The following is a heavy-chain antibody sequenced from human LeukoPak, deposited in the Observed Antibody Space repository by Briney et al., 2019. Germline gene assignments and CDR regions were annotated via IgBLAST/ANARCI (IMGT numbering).Heavy chain of an antibody. CDR2: INHSGST. J-gene: IGHJ4*02. D-gene: IGHD5-18*01. V-gene: IGHV4-34*01. CDR1: GGSISSYY. CDR3: ARGQRRGYSYGPARD. Sequence: ASETLSLTCTVSGGSISSYYWSWIRQPPGKGLEWIGEINHSGSTNYNPSLKSRVTISVDTSKNQFSLKLSSVTAADTAVYYCARGQRRGYSYGPARDWGQGTLVTVSS.